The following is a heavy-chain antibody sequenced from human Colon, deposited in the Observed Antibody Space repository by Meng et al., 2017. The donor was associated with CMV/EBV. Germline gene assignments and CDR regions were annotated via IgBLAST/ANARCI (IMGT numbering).Heavy chain of an antibody. J-gene: IGHJ4*02. CDR2: INPNNGGT. V-gene: IGHV1-2*06. D-gene: IGHD3-16*01. Sequence: QVHLVQSGAEVKKPGASVKVSCKASGYSFTGYYVHWVRQAPGQGLEWMGRINPNNGGTNSAQKLQGRVTMTTDTSINTAYMELISLTSDDTAVYYCARVPFGGGTSLDCWGQGTLVTVSS. CDR3: ARVPFGGGTSLDC. CDR1: GYSFTGYY.